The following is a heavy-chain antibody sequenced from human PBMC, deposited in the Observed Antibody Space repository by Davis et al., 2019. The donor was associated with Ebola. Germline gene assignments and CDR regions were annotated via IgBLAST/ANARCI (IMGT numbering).Heavy chain of an antibody. CDR2: IYYSGST. V-gene: IGHV4-39*01. CDR3: ASLQGDYLGYYGMDV. CDR1: GGSFSSYY. D-gene: IGHD4-17*01. Sequence: MPSETLSLTCAVYGGSFSSYYWGWIRQPPGKGLEWIGSIYYSGSTYYNPSLKSRVTISVDTSKNQFSLKLSSVTAADTAVYYCASLQGDYLGYYGMDVWGQGTTVTVSS. J-gene: IGHJ6*02.